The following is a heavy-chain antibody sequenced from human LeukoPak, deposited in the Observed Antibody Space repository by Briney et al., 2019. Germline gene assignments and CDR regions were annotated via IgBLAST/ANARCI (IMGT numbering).Heavy chain of an antibody. CDR1: GFTFSSYG. CDR2: ISYDGSNK. D-gene: IGHD1-26*01. CDR3: AKPSHPVGATLSYYYYGMDV. Sequence: PGGSLRLSCAASGFTFSSYGMPWVRQAPGKGLEWAAVISYDGSNKYYADSVKGRFTISRDNSKNTLYLQMNSLRAEDTAVYYCAKPSHPVGATLSYYYYGMDVWGQGTTVTVSS. V-gene: IGHV3-30*18. J-gene: IGHJ6*02.